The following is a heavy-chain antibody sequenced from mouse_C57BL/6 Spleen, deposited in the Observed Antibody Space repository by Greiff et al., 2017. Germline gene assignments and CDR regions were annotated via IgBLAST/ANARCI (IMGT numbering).Heavy chain of an antibody. CDR1: GFTFSDYY. D-gene: IGHD1-1*01. CDR3: ARVLLRVYYFDY. CDR2: INYDGSST. V-gene: IGHV5-16*01. Sequence: EVMLVESEGGLVQPGSSMKLSCTASGFTFSDYYMAWVRQVPEKGLEWVANINYDGSSTYYLDSLKSRFIISRDNAKNILYLQMSTLKSEDTATYYCARVLLRVYYFDYWGQGTTLTVSS. J-gene: IGHJ2*01.